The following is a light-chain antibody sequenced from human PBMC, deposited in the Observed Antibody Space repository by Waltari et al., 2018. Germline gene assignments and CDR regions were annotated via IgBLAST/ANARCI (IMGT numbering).Light chain of an antibody. V-gene: IGKV3-15*01. Sequence: IVMTQSPATLSVSPGERAPLSCRASQSVSNNLAWYQQNPGQAPRLLIYGAYTRATGISARFSGSGSGTDFTLTINSLQSEDFAVYYCQQYKNWPRTFGPGTKVEIK. J-gene: IGKJ3*01. CDR3: QQYKNWPRT. CDR2: GAY. CDR1: QSVSNN.